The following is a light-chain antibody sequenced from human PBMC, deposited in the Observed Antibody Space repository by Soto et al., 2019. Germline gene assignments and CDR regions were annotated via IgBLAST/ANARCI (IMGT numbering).Light chain of an antibody. J-gene: IGKJ1*01. CDR2: GAS. CDR1: QDISSF. Sequence: DIQLTQSPSFLSASVGDRVTITCRTSQDISSFLAWYQQKPGKAPNLLIYGASTLQSGVPSRFSGSGSGTEFTLTISSLQPDDFATYYCQHYNSYSEAFGQGTKVDIK. CDR3: QHYNSYSEA. V-gene: IGKV1-9*01.